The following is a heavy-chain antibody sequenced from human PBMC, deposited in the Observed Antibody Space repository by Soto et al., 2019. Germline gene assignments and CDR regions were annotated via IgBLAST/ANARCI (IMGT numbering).Heavy chain of an antibody. J-gene: IGHJ4*02. V-gene: IGHV3-23*01. D-gene: IGHD6-13*01. CDR1: GLTFSSFA. CDR3: VKSSSTLGDS. Sequence: EVQLLESGGGLVQPGGSLRLSCAASGLTFSSFAMSWVRQASGKGLEWVSAIDTSGGGTYYADSVKGRFTISRDNSKNTLHLQMNSLTAEDTAGYYAVKSSSTLGDSWGQRTLVTVSS. CDR2: IDTSGGGT.